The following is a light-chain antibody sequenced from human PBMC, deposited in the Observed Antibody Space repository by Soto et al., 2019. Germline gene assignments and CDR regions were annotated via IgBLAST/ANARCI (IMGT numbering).Light chain of an antibody. CDR2: AVT. CDR1: SSDVGGYNY. V-gene: IGLV2-14*01. CDR3: SSYTSSSTL. Sequence: QSVLTQPASVSGSPGQSITISCTGTSSDVGGYNYVSWYQQHPGKAPKLMIYAVTDRPSGVSSRFSGSKSGNTASLTISGLQAEDEADYYCSSYTSSSTLVGTGTKLTVL. J-gene: IGLJ1*01.